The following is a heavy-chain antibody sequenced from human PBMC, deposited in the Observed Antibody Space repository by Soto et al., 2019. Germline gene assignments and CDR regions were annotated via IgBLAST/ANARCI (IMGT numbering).Heavy chain of an antibody. D-gene: IGHD3-22*01. V-gene: IGHV4-61*01. CDR3: ARVSYDSSGFYYYYYGMDV. J-gene: IGHJ6*02. CDR2: IYYSGST. Sequence: QVQLQESGPGLVKPSETLSLTCTVSGGSVSSGSYYWSWIRQPPGKGLEWIGYIYYSGSTNYNPFLKSRVTIAVDTSKNQFSLKLSSVTAADTAVYYCARVSYDSSGFYYYYYGMDVWGQGTTVTVSS. CDR1: GGSVSSGSYY.